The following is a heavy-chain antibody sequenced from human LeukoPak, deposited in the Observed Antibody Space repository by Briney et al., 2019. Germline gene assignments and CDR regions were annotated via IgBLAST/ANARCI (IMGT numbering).Heavy chain of an antibody. CDR2: ISSSGDIT. CDR1: GLIFSNYA. Sequence: HPGGSLRLSCAASGLIFSNYAMNWVRQAPGTGLEWVSGISSSGDITYYADSVKGRFTISRDNSKKTLYLQMHSLRAEDTAIYYCAKDRLWFGELLPSMDVWGKGTTVTVSS. V-gene: IGHV3-23*01. J-gene: IGHJ6*03. D-gene: IGHD3-10*01. CDR3: AKDRLWFGELLPSMDV.